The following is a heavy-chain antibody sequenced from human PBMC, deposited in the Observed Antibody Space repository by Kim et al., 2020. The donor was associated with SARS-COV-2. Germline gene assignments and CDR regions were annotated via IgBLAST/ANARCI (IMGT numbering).Heavy chain of an antibody. CDR3: ARDGGPETYYYDSSGYYYVGRTYGMDV. J-gene: IGHJ6*02. Sequence: GGSLRLSCAASGFTVSSNYMSWVRQAPGKGLEWVSVIYSGGSTYYAHSVKGRFTISRDNSKNTLYLQMNSLRAEDTAVYYCARDGGPETYYYDSSGYYYVGRTYGMDVWGQGTTVTVSS. V-gene: IGHV3-66*02. CDR2: IYSGGST. D-gene: IGHD3-22*01. CDR1: GFTVSSNY.